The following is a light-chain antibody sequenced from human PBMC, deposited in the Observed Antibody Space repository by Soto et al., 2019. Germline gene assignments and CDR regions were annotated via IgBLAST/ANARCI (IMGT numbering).Light chain of an antibody. Sequence: QSVLTQPPSVSGAPGQRVTISCTGRNSNIGAGYDVHWYQLLPGTAPKLLIYGNSNGPSGVPDRFSGSKSGTSASLAITGLQAEDEADYYCQSYDTSLSALYVFGTGTKVTVL. CDR2: GNS. CDR1: NSNIGAGYD. V-gene: IGLV1-40*01. CDR3: QSYDTSLSALYV. J-gene: IGLJ1*01.